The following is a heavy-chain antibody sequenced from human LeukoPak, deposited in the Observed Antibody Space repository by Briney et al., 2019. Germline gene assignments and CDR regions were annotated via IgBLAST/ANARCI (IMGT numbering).Heavy chain of an antibody. CDR3: ADGYSSGWSGGLWFDP. D-gene: IGHD6-19*01. CDR1: GFTFSSYS. Sequence: GGSLRLSCAASGFTFSSYSMNWVRQAPGKGLEWVSSISSSSSYIYYADSVKGRFTISRDNAKNSLYLQMNSLRAEDTAVYYCADGYSSGWSGGLWFDPWGQGTLVTVSS. CDR2: ISSSSSYI. V-gene: IGHV3-21*01. J-gene: IGHJ5*02.